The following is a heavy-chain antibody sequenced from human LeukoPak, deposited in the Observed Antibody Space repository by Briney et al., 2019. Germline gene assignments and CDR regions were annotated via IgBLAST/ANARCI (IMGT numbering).Heavy chain of an antibody. Sequence: PSETLSLTCAVYGGSFSGYYWSWIRQPPGKGLEWIGEINHSGSTNYNPSLKSRVTISVDTSKNQFSLKLSSVTAADTAVYYCALGYCSSTSCPTEWFDPWGQGTLVTVSS. V-gene: IGHV4-34*01. D-gene: IGHD2-2*01. CDR2: INHSGST. CDR1: GGSFSGYY. J-gene: IGHJ5*02. CDR3: ALGYCSSTSCPTEWFDP.